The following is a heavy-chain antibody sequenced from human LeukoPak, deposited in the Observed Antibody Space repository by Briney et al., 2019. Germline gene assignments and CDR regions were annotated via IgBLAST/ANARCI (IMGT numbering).Heavy chain of an antibody. J-gene: IGHJ4*02. CDR1: GYSFTGYY. CDR2: VNTNSGVT. V-gene: IGHV1-2*02. CDR3: ARDQLAAAGPGG. D-gene: IGHD6-13*01. Sequence: ASVKVSCKAPGYSFTGYYMHWVRQAPGQGLEWMGWVNTNSGVTNYPQKFQGRVTMTRDTSITTAYMELSSLRFDDTAVYYCARDQLAAAGPGGWGQGTLVTVSS.